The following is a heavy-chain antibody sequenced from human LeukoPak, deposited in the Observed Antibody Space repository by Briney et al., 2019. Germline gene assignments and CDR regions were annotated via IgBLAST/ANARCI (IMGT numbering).Heavy chain of an antibody. CDR2: SYYSGST. D-gene: IGHD3-16*01. Sequence: PSETLSLTSTVSAVSICSYYWSWIPPRPGHGLEWIRYSYYSGSTNYNPSLRSRVTISVDMSKNQFALKLRTVAAADMDIYYCARGPWGNQFDYWGQGTLVTVSS. CDR1: AVSICSYY. V-gene: IGHV4-59*01. CDR3: ARGPWGNQFDY. J-gene: IGHJ4*02.